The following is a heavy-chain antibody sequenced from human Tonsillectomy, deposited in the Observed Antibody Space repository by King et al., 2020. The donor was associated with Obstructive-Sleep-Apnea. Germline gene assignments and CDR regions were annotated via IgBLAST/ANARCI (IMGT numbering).Heavy chain of an antibody. Sequence: QLVQSGAEVKKPGSSVKVSCKASGGTFSSYAISWVRQAPGQGLEWLGGIISIIGIANYAQQFQGRVTIPADKATSTDYMDLSSLRSEDTAVYYCGGRDSGSYVDYWGQGTLVTVSS. V-gene: IGHV1-69*17. CDR1: GGTFSSYA. D-gene: IGHD1-26*01. CDR2: IISIIGIA. CDR3: GGRDSGSYVDY. J-gene: IGHJ4*02.